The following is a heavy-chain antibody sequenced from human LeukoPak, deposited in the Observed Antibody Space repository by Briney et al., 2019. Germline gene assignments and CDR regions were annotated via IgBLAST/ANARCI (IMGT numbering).Heavy chain of an antibody. D-gene: IGHD3-10*01. CDR1: GYTFTSYD. V-gene: IGHV1-8*01. J-gene: IGHJ6*02. CDR3: ARGWKEEAFTMVRGVTKYYYGMDV. Sequence: ASVKVSCKASGYTFTSYDINWVRQDTGQGLEWMGWMNPNSGNTGYAQKLQGRVTMTRDTSIRTACMGMSSRRSEETGVYYCARGWKEEAFTMVRGVTKYYYGMDVWGQGTTVTVSS. CDR2: MNPNSGNT.